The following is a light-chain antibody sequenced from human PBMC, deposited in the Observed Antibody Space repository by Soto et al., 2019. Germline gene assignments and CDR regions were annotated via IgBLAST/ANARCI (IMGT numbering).Light chain of an antibody. CDR2: WAS. Sequence: DIVMTQSPDSLAVSLGEKATINCKSSQNLLYSSNNKNYLAWYQQKPGQPPKLLISWASTRESGVPDRFSGSGSETDFTLTISSLQAEDVAFYYCQQYYDNPLTFGQGTKVEIK. CDR3: QQYYDNPLT. CDR1: QNLLYSSNNKNY. J-gene: IGKJ1*01. V-gene: IGKV4-1*01.